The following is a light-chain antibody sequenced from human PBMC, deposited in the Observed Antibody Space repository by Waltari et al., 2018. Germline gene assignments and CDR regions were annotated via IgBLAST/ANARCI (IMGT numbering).Light chain of an antibody. V-gene: IGLV1-47*01. J-gene: IGLJ3*02. Sequence: QPVLTQPPSVSGTPGQGVTLSCSGSSSNIGTTYVYWYQQLPRPAPNLLIFRNDQRPSGVPDLFSASKSGTSASLAISGLRSEDEADYYCAAWDDGLSGPVFGGGTKLTVL. CDR1: SSNIGTTY. CDR3: AAWDDGLSGPV. CDR2: RND.